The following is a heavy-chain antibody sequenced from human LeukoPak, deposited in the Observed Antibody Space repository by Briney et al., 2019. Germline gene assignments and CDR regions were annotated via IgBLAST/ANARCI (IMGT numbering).Heavy chain of an antibody. J-gene: IGHJ4*02. CDR3: ARSSAGLAY. CDR1: GFTFSSDW. V-gene: IGHV3-7*01. Sequence: PGESLRLSCAASGFTFSSDWMSWGRQAPGKGLEWVANIKQDGSEKYYVDSVKGRFTISRDNAKNSLYLQMNSLRGEDTAVYFCARSSAGLAYWGQGTLVTVSS. D-gene: IGHD1-14*01. CDR2: IKQDGSEK.